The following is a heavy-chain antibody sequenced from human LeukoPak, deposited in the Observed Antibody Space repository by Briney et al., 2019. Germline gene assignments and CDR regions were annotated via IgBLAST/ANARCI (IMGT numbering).Heavy chain of an antibody. CDR1: GGSISSYY. J-gene: IGHJ6*04. CDR2: IYYSGST. Sequence: SETLSLTCTVSGGSISSYYWSWIRQPPGKGLEWIGYIYYSGSTNYNPSLKSRVTISVDTSKNQFSLKLSSVTAADTAVYYCARLPFYGSGSYYPYGMDVWGKGTTVTVSS. D-gene: IGHD3-10*01. CDR3: ARLPFYGSGSYYPYGMDV. V-gene: IGHV4-59*12.